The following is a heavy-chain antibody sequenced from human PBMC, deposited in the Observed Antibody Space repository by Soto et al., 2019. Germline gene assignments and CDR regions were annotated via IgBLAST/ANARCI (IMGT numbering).Heavy chain of an antibody. V-gene: IGHV1-24*01. J-gene: IGHJ4*02. CDR1: GDTLTGIS. CDR2: FDPEDGET. Sequence: SVKLSSKVSGDTLTGISMHWVQHAPGKGLEWMGGFDPEDGETIYAQKFQGRVTMTEDTSTDTAYMELSSLRSEDTAVYYCATKYDILTGSGYWGQGPLVTVSS. CDR3: ATKYDILTGSGY. D-gene: IGHD3-9*01.